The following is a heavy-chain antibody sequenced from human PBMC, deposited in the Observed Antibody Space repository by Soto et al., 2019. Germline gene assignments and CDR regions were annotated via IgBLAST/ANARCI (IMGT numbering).Heavy chain of an antibody. V-gene: IGHV4-34*01. CDR3: ARVPVYGSGSQYYYYMDV. Sequence: PSETLSLTCAVYGGSFSGYYWSWIRQPPGKGLEWIGEINHSGSTNYNPSLKSRVTISVDTSKNQFSLKLSSVTAADTAVYYCARVPVYGSGSQYYYYMDVWGKGTTVTVSS. J-gene: IGHJ6*03. CDR1: GGSFSGYY. D-gene: IGHD3-10*01. CDR2: INHSGST.